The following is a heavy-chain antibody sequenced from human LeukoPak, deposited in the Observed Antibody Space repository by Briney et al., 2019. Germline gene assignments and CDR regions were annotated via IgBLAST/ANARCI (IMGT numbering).Heavy chain of an antibody. CDR2: ITASGSTT. Sequence: GGSQRLSCAASGFTFISYAMSWVRQAPGKGLEWVSAITASGSTTYYADSVKGRFTISRDNAKNSLYLQMNSLRAEDTAVYYCAKLKQWQPQRYFFEYWGQGALVTVAS. J-gene: IGHJ4*02. CDR3: AKLKQWQPQRYFFEY. CDR1: GFTFISYA. D-gene: IGHD6-19*01. V-gene: IGHV3-23*01.